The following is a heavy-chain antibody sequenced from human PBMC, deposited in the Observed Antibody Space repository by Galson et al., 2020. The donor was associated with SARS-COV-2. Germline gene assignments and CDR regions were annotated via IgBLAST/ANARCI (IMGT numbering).Heavy chain of an antibody. D-gene: IGHD4-17*01. J-gene: IGHJ3*02. CDR3: ARLHYGEYAPEAFDI. V-gene: IGHV4-30-2*01. CDR2: ISHSGGT. CDR1: GTSISSGSYS. Sequence: SETLSLTCAVSGTSISSGSYSWNWIRQPPGKGLEWIGYISHSGGTYYNLSLKSRVTISGDRSKNQFSLRLSSVTAADTAVYYCARLHYGEYAPEAFDIWGRGTRVTVAS.